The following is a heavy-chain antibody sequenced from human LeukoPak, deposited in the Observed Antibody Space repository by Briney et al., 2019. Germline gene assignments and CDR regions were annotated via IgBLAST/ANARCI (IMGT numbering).Heavy chain of an antibody. D-gene: IGHD4-17*01. CDR3: ARDLTIYGGNYYYYYGMDV. V-gene: IGHV3-48*04. J-gene: IGHJ6*02. Sequence: PGGSLRLSCAASGFTFSSYSMNWVRQAPGKGLEWVSYISSSSSTIYYADSVKGRFTISRDNAKNSLYLQMNSLRAEDTAVYYCARDLTIYGGNYYYYYGMDVWGQGTTVTVSS. CDR1: GFTFSSYS. CDR2: ISSSSSTI.